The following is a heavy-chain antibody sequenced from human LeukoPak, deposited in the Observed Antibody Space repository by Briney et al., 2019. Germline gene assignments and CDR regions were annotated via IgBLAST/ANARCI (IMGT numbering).Heavy chain of an antibody. D-gene: IGHD3-22*01. CDR2: ITPNADRT. J-gene: IGHJ1*01. CDR3: AIMHGYYDGSGYWVQ. Sequence: PGGSLRLSCAASGFTFGSYGMSWGRQAPGKGLEWVSFITPNADRTSYADSVDGRFTISRDNPRNKLYMQMNSLRDEDTAVYYCAIMHGYYDGSGYWVQWGQGTLVTVSS. CDR1: GFTFGSYG. V-gene: IGHV3-23*01.